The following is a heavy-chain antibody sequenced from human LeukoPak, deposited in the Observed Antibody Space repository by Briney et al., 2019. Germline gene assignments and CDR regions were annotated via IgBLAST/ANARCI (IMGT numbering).Heavy chain of an antibody. D-gene: IGHD3-10*01. CDR2: IYYSGST. CDR1: GGSISSSSYY. Sequence: SETLSLTCTVSGGSISSSSYYWGWIRQPPGKGLEWIGSIYYSGSTYYNPSLKSRVTISVGTSKNQFSLKLSSVTAADTAVYYCARIGELFTVIDYWGQGTLVTVSS. CDR3: ARIGELFTVIDY. J-gene: IGHJ4*02. V-gene: IGHV4-39*01.